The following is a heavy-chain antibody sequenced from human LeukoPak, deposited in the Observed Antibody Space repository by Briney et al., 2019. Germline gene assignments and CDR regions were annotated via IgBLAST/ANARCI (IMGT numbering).Heavy chain of an antibody. Sequence: GGSLRLSCAASGFTFDDYGMSWVRKAPGKGLEWVPGINWNGGSTGYADSVKGRFTISRDNAKNSLYLQMNSLRAEDTALYYCARVSYCSGGSCYSGAFDIWGQGTMVTVSS. CDR2: INWNGGST. CDR3: ARVSYCSGGSCYSGAFDI. J-gene: IGHJ3*02. V-gene: IGHV3-20*04. D-gene: IGHD2-15*01. CDR1: GFTFDDYG.